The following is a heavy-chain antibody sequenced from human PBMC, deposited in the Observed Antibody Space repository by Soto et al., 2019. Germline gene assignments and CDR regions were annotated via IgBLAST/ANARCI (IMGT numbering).Heavy chain of an antibody. CDR2: ISYDGSNK. Sequence: QVQLVESGGGVVQPGRSLRLSCAASGFTFSSYGMHWVRQAPGKGLEWVAVISYDGSNKYYADSVKGRFTISRDNSKNTLYLQMNSLRAEDTAVYYCAKDRVLLLWFGELPDYWGQGTLVTVSS. J-gene: IGHJ4*02. V-gene: IGHV3-30*18. D-gene: IGHD3-10*01. CDR1: GFTFSSYG. CDR3: AKDRVLLLWFGELPDY.